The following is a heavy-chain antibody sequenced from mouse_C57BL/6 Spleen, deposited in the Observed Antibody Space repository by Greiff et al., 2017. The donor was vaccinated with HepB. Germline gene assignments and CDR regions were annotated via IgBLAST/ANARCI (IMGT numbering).Heavy chain of an antibody. D-gene: IGHD1-1*01. CDR2: IYPGDGDT. V-gene: IGHV1-80*01. CDR1: GYTFTSYW. Sequence: QVQLQQPGAELVKPGASVKLSCKASGYTFTSYWMNWVKQRPGKGLEWIGQIYPGDGDTNYNGKFKGKATLTADKSSSTAYMQLSSLTSEDSAVYFCARSPHYYGSSYVYWYFDVWGTGTTVTVSS. CDR3: ARSPHYYGSSYVYWYFDV. J-gene: IGHJ1*03.